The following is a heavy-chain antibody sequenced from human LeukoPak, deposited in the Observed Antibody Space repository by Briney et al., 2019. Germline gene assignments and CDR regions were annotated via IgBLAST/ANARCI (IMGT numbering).Heavy chain of an antibody. Sequence: SVKVSCKASGGTFSSYAISWVRQAPGQGLEWMGGIIPIFGTANYAQKFQGRVTITTDESTSTAYMELSSLRSEDTAVYYCAKDDSSSSSPFDYWGQGTLVTVSS. CDR3: AKDDSSSSSPFDY. D-gene: IGHD2-2*01. CDR2: IIPIFGTA. CDR1: GGTFSSYA. V-gene: IGHV1-69*05. J-gene: IGHJ4*02.